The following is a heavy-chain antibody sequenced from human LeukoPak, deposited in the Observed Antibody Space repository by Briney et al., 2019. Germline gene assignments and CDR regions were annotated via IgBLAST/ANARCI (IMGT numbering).Heavy chain of an antibody. Sequence: PSETLSLTCRVYGGSHSGYYWTWIRQPPGKGLEWIGEINHSGSINYNPSLKSRVIMSVDTSKNQFSLNVRPVTAADTAVYYCGKFRYGYMGLDSWGQGTLVTVSS. J-gene: IGHJ4*02. D-gene: IGHD5-24*01. CDR3: GKFRYGYMGLDS. CDR1: GGSHSGYY. CDR2: INHSGSI. V-gene: IGHV4-34*01.